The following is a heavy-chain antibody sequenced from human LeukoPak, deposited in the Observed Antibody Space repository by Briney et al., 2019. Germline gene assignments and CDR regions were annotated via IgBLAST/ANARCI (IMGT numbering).Heavy chain of an antibody. D-gene: IGHD2-15*01. CDR3: VRACSGGTCMNWFDP. CDR2: ISAYNGNT. V-gene: IGHV1-18*01. J-gene: IGHJ5*02. CDR1: GYTFTSYG. Sequence: ASVKVSCKASGYTFTSYGISWVRQAPGQGLEWMGWISAYNGNTGYAQKFQGRVTMTRDTSTSTAYMELNTLQYEDTAVYYCVRACSGGTCMNWFDPWGQGTLVTVSS.